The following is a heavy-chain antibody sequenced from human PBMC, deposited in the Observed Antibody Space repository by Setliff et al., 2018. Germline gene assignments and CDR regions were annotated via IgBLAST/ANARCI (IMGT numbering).Heavy chain of an antibody. Sequence: PSETLSLTCTVSDGSMTSGSYYWGWIRQPPGKGLQWIGSVYYSGSISYYNPSLKSRVTISVDTSKNQFSLKLSSVTAADTAVYYCARGRAGHRGHWGQGTTVTVSS. V-gene: IGHV4-39*07. CDR3: ARGRAGHRGH. CDR2: VYYSGSIS. CDR1: DGSMTSGSYY. J-gene: IGHJ6*02.